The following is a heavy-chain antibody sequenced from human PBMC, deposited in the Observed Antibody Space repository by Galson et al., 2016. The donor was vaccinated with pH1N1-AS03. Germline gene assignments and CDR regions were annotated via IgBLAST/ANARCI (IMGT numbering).Heavy chain of an antibody. CDR3: ARNLATNYYDGRDYSDAFDV. D-gene: IGHD3-22*01. J-gene: IGHJ3*01. CDR1: GGSISSVGYS. CDR2: IFHSGST. Sequence: LSLTCAVSGGSISSVGYSWSWIRQPPGKGLEWIGYIFHSGSTYYTPSLKSRVSISLDTSKNHFSLTLSSVTAADTAVYYCARNLATNYYDGRDYSDAFDVWGPGTTVTVSS. V-gene: IGHV4-30-4*07.